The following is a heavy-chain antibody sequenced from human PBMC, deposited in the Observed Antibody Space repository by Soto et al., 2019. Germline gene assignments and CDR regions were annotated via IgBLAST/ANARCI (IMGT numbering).Heavy chain of an antibody. Sequence: GGSLRLSCAASGFTVSSNYMSWVRQAPGKGLEWVSVIYSGGSTYYADSVKGRFTISRDNSKNTLYLQMNSLRAEDTAVYYCAGPVGNWELIGFAFDIWGQGTMVTVSS. CDR3: AGPVGNWELIGFAFDI. J-gene: IGHJ3*02. D-gene: IGHD3-9*01. CDR2: IYSGGST. CDR1: GFTVSSNY. V-gene: IGHV3-66*02.